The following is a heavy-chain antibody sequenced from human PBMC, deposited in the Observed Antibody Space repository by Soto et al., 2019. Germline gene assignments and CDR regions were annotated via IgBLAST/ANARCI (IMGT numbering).Heavy chain of an antibody. CDR2: IYSGGYT. Sequence: GGSLRLSCAACVFDVSNTDMSWVRQAPGKGLEWVSVIYSGGYTNYADSVKGRFIVSRDSPKNTLYLQMDSLRAEDTAVYYCAREAIIVIAAPEYYFDYWGQGTLVTVSS. V-gene: IGHV3-66*01. J-gene: IGHJ4*02. D-gene: IGHD3-22*01. CDR3: AREAIIVIAAPEYYFDY. CDR1: VFDVSNTD.